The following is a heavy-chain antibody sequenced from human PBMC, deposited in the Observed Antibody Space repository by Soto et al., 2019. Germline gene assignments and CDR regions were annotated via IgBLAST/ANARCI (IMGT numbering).Heavy chain of an antibody. CDR3: ARAETFNLEWSFNWFDP. CDR1: GGSISIIHW. V-gene: IGHV4-4*02. CDR2: IYHSGNI. D-gene: IGHD3-3*01. Sequence: PSETLSLTCAVSGGSISIIHWFTWVRQPPGKGLEWIGEIYHSGNINYNPSLKNRVTISVDKSRNQLSLELNSVTAADTAVYYCARAETFNLEWSFNWFDPWGQGILVTVSS. J-gene: IGHJ5*02.